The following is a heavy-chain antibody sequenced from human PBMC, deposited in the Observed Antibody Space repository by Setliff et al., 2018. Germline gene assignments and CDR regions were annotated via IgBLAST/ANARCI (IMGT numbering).Heavy chain of an antibody. J-gene: IGHJ4*02. Sequence: SETLSLTCTVSGLSLSSTTYYWAWVRQPPGKGLEWIGSVSYFGSGYYNPSLRGRVATSLDTSRNQFSLKLTSVTAADTAVYYCRLWSHDYHNDYWGQGTLVTASS. CDR2: VSYFGSG. CDR3: RLWSHDYHNDY. V-gene: IGHV4-39*07. D-gene: IGHD3-16*01. CDR1: GLSLSSTTYY.